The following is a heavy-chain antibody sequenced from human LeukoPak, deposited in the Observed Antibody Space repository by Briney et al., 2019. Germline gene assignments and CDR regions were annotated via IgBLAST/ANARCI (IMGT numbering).Heavy chain of an antibody. CDR1: GFTFSSYA. J-gene: IGHJ4*02. D-gene: IGHD4-17*01. CDR3: AKARYGDYVAPVGGPFDY. V-gene: IGHV3-23*01. CDR2: ISGSGGST. Sequence: GGSLRLSYAASGFTFSSYAMSWVRQAPGKGLEWVSAISGSGGSTYYADSVKGRFTISRDNSKNTLYLQMNSLRAEDTAVYYCAKARYGDYVAPVGGPFDYWGQGTLVTVSS.